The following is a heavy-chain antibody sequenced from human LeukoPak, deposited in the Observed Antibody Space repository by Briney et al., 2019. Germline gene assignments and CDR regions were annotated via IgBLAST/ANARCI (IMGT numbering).Heavy chain of an antibody. V-gene: IGHV3-23*01. J-gene: IGHJ4*02. CDR1: GFTFSSYA. D-gene: IGHD3-16*02. CDR3: AKDVRLSHFDY. Sequence: PGGSLRLSCAASGFTFSSYAMNWVRQAPGKGLEWVSGISGSDSTTYYADSVKGRFAISRDNSKNTLYLQMNSLRAEDTAIYYCAKDVRLSHFDYWGQGTLVTVSS. CDR2: ISGSDSTT.